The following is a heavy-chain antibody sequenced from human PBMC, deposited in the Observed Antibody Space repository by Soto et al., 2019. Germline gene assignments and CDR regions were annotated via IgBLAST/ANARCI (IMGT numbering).Heavy chain of an antibody. CDR2: ISAYNGNT. CDR1: GYTFTSYG. J-gene: IGHJ4*02. V-gene: IGHV1-18*01. D-gene: IGHD3-3*01. Sequence: RASVKVSCKASGYTFTSYGISWVRQAPGQGLEWMGWISAYNGNTNYAQNFQGRVTMTTDTSTSTAYMELRSLRSDDTAVYYCARRRESPYDFWSGLFDYWGQGTLVTVSS. CDR3: ARRRESPYDFWSGLFDY.